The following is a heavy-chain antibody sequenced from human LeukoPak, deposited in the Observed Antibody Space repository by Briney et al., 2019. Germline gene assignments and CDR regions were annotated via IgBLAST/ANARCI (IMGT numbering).Heavy chain of an antibody. CDR2: IYYSGST. Sequence: SETLSLTCAVYGGSFSSYYWSWIRQPPGKGLEWIGYIYYSGSTNYNPSLKSRVTISVDTSKNQFSLKLSSVTAADTAVYYCAREKYYDILTGLMDVWGKGTTVTVSS. D-gene: IGHD3-9*01. CDR3: AREKYYDILTGLMDV. V-gene: IGHV4-59*01. CDR1: GGSFSSYY. J-gene: IGHJ6*04.